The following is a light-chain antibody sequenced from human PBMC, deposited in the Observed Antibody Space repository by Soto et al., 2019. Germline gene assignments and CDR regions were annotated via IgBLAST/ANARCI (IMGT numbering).Light chain of an antibody. CDR3: TSYAGSNNFVV. V-gene: IGLV2-8*01. CDR2: EVS. Sequence: QSALTQPPSASGCPGQSVTISCTGTSSDVGGYNYVSWYQQHPRKAPKLMIYEVSKRPSGVPDRFSGSKSGNTASLTVSGLQAEDEADYYCTSYAGSNNFVVFGGGTKLTVL. J-gene: IGLJ2*01. CDR1: SSDVGGYNY.